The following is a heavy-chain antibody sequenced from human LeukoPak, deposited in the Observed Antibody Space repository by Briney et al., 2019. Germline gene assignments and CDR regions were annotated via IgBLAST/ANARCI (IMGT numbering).Heavy chain of an antibody. Sequence: SETLSLTCTVSGGSISSYYWGWIRQPPGKGLEWIGYIYYSGSTNYNPSLKSRVTISVDTSKNQFSLKLSSVTAADTVVYYCARGLPTVTVSYFDYWGQGTLVTVSS. J-gene: IGHJ4*02. D-gene: IGHD4-11*01. CDR3: ARGLPTVTVSYFDY. CDR2: IYYSGST. V-gene: IGHV4-59*08. CDR1: GGSISSYY.